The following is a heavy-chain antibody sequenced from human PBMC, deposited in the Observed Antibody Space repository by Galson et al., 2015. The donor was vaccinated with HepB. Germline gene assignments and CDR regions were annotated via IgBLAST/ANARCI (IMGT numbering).Heavy chain of an antibody. CDR2: ISSSSSYI. CDR1: GFTFSSYS. V-gene: IGHV3-21*01. D-gene: IGHD1-26*01. J-gene: IGHJ6*02. Sequence: SLRLSCAASGFTFSSYSMNWVRQAPGKGLEWVSSISSSSSYIYYADSVKGRFTISRVNAKNSLYLQMNSLRAEDTAVYYCARDWIVGAPGVGYGMDVWGQGTTVTVSS. CDR3: ARDWIVGAPGVGYGMDV.